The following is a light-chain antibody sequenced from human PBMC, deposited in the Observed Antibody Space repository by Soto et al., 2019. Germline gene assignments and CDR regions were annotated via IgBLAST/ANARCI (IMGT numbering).Light chain of an antibody. CDR2: EVS. Sequence: QSALTQPASVSGSPGQSITISCTGTSSDVGGYNYVSWYQQHPGIAPKLMISEVSNRPSGVSNRCSGSKSGNTASLTISGPQAEDEADYYCSSYTSSSTLVFGGGTKLTVL. J-gene: IGLJ2*01. CDR1: SSDVGGYNY. CDR3: SSYTSSSTLV. V-gene: IGLV2-14*01.